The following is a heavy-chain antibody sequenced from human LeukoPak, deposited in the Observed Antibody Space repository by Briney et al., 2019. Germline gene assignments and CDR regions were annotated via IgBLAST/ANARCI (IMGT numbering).Heavy chain of an antibody. J-gene: IGHJ4*02. CDR1: GGSFSGYY. CDR3: ARQAVLLRYFDWSRRRDYFDY. Sequence: KPSETLSLTCAVYGGSFSGYYWSWIRQPPGKGLEWIGEINHRGSTNYNPSLKSRVTISVDRSKNQFSLKLTSVTAADTAVYYCARQAVLLRYFDWSRRRDYFDYWGQGTLVTVSS. CDR2: INHRGST. D-gene: IGHD3-9*01. V-gene: IGHV4-34*01.